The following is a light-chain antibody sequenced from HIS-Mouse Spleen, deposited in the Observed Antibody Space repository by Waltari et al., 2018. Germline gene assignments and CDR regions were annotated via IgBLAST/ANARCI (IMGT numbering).Light chain of an antibody. CDR3: SSYTSSSTV. V-gene: IGLV2-18*02. CDR2: EVS. CDR1: SSDVGSYHR. Sequence: QSALTQPPSVSGSPGQSVTISCTGTSSDVGSYHRFSWYQQPPGTAPKLMIYEVSNRPSGVPDRFSGSKSGNTASLTISGLQAEDEADYYCSSYTSSSTVFGTGTKVTVL. J-gene: IGLJ1*01.